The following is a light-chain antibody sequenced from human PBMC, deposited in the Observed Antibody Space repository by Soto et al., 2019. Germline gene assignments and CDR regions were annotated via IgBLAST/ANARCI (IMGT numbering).Light chain of an antibody. CDR2: GVT. J-gene: IGLJ1*01. CDR1: SSDVGGYNC. Sequence: QSALTQPASVPGSPGQSITISCTGTSSDVGGYNCVSWYQQHPGIAPKLLIYGVTNRPSGVSTRFSGSKSGNTASLTISGLQAEDEADYHCSSYTSASAMLYLFGTGTKVTVL. V-gene: IGLV2-14*01. CDR3: SSYTSASAMLYL.